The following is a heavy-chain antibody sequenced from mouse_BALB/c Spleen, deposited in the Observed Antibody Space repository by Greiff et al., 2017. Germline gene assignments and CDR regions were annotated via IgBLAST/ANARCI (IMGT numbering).Heavy chain of an antibody. CDR1: GYTFTSYW. J-gene: IGHJ4*01. CDR2: IYPGDGDT. D-gene: IGHD4-1*01. CDR3: ARNNWDDAMDY. V-gene: IGHV1-87*01. Sequence: VQLQQSGAELARPGASVKLSCKASGYTFTSYWMQWVKQRPGQGLEWIGAIYPGDGDTRYTQKFKGKATLTADKSSSTAYMQLSSLASEDSAVYYCARNNWDDAMDYWGQGTSVTVSS.